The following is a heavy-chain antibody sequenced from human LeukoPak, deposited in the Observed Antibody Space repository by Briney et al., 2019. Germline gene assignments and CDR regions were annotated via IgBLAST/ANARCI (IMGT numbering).Heavy chain of an antibody. D-gene: IGHD1-26*01. CDR2: IYYSGST. CDR3: ARDRESYSDY. Sequence: SETLSLTCTVSGYSISSGYYWSWIRQPPGKGLEWIGYIYYSGSTNYNPSLKSRVTISVDTSKNQFSLKLSSVTAADTAVYYCARDRESYSDYWGQGTLVTVSS. CDR1: GYSISSGYY. V-gene: IGHV4-61*01. J-gene: IGHJ4*02.